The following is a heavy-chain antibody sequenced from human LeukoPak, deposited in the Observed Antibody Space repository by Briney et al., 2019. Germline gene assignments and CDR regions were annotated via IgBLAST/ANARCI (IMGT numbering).Heavy chain of an antibody. CDR1: GGSLSRGSYY. Sequence: SETLSLTCTVSGGSLSRGSYYWSWIRQPAGKGLEWIGRIYTSGSTNYNPSLKSRVTISVDTSKNQFSLKLSSVTAADTAVYYCARVGGSGRSGFDYWGQGTLVTVSS. J-gene: IGHJ4*02. D-gene: IGHD3-10*01. CDR2: IYTSGST. V-gene: IGHV4-61*02. CDR3: ARVGGSGRSGFDY.